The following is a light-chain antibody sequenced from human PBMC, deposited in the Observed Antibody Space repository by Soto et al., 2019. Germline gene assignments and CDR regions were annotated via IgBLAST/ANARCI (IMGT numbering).Light chain of an antibody. CDR1: QSISNY. Sequence: DIQMTQSPSSLSASVGDRVTITCRASQSISNYLNWYQQKPGKAPKHLIYAASSLQSGVPSRFSGSGSGTDFTLTISSLQPEDFATYSCQQSYTTLFTFGPGTNVDI. J-gene: IGKJ3*01. CDR2: AAS. V-gene: IGKV1-39*01. CDR3: QQSYTTLFT.